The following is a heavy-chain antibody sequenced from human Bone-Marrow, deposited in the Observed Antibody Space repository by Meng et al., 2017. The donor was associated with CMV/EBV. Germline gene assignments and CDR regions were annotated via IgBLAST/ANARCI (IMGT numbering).Heavy chain of an antibody. J-gene: IGHJ3*02. D-gene: IGHD2-2*01. CDR2: ISWNSGSI. CDR1: GFTFDNYA. Sequence: SLKISCAASGFTFDNYAMHWVRQAPGKGLEWVSGISWNSGSIGYADSVKGRFTISRDNAKNFLYLQMNSPRAEDTALYYCAKGQNTRVYPDAFDIWGQGTMVTVSS. CDR3: AKGQNTRVYPDAFDI. V-gene: IGHV3-9*01.